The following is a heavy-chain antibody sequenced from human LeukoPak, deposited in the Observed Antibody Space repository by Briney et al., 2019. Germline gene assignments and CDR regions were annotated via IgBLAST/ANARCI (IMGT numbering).Heavy chain of an antibody. D-gene: IGHD2-15*01. Sequence: PSETLSLTCTVSGGSINNYYWSWIRQPAGKGLEWIGRIYTRGSTNYNPSLKSRVTMSVDTSKNQFSLKLSSVTAADTAVYYCARGRYCSADICSGGDAFDIWGQGTMVS. V-gene: IGHV4-4*07. J-gene: IGHJ3*02. CDR3: ARGRYCSADICSGGDAFDI. CDR2: IYTRGST. CDR1: GGSINNYY.